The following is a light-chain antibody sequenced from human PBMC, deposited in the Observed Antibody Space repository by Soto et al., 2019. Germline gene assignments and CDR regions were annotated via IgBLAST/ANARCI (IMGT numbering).Light chain of an antibody. V-gene: IGLV2-11*01. J-gene: IGLJ1*01. CDR1: DXNIGFYNF. CDR2: DVN. CDR3: CSYAGTYTYV. Sequence: QSVLTQPRSVSGSPGQSVTISCTGTDXNIGFYNFVSWYQQHPDKAPHLVIYDVNTRPSGVPDRFSGSKSGNTASLTISGLQADDEADYYCCSYAGTYTYVFGIGTKVTGL.